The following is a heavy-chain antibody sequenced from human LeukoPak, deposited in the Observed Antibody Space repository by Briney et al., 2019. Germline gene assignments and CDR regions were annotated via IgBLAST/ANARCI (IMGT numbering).Heavy chain of an antibody. CDR2: ISSSSSHI. Sequence: GGSLRLSCAASGFSFSTYSMNWVRQAPGKGLEWVSSISSSSSHIYYADSVKGRFAISRDNAKNSLYLQMNSLRAEDTAVYYCARVKEASAFDIWGQGTMITVSS. V-gene: IGHV3-21*01. J-gene: IGHJ3*02. CDR3: ARVKEASAFDI. CDR1: GFSFSTYS. D-gene: IGHD5-12*01.